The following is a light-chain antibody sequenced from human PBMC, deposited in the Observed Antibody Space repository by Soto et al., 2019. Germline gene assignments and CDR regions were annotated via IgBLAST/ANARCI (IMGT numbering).Light chain of an antibody. J-gene: IGKJ4*01. CDR3: QQLNSYPLT. V-gene: IGKV1-9*01. Sequence: IQLTQSPSSLSASVGDRVTITCRASQGISTYLAWYQQKPGKAPKLLIYAASNLESGVPSRFSGSGSGTDFTLTISSLQAEDFATYYCQQLNSYPLTFGGGTKVDTK. CDR2: AAS. CDR1: QGISTY.